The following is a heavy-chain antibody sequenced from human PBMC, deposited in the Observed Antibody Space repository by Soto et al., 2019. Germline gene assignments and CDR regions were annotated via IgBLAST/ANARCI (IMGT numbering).Heavy chain of an antibody. Sequence: ASVKVSCKASGYTFTSYDINWVRQATGQGLEWMGWMNPNSGNTGYAQKFQGRVTMTRNTSISTAYMELSSLRSEDTAVYYCARGPVVLGYSGYQSMAVWGKGTTVTVSS. CDR1: GYTFTSYD. D-gene: IGHD5-12*01. V-gene: IGHV1-8*01. CDR3: ARGPVVLGYSGYQSMAV. J-gene: IGHJ6*03. CDR2: MNPNSGNT.